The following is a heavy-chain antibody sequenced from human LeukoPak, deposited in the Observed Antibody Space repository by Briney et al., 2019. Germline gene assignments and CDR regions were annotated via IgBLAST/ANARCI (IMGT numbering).Heavy chain of an antibody. CDR1: GYSISSYF. J-gene: IGHJ5*02. CDR2: IHYSGRT. D-gene: IGHD3-3*02. CDR3: ARRVIESAVISERNWFDP. V-gene: IGHV4-59*08. Sequence: WAPLSLTCTVSGYSISSYFWSWIRQPPGKGLEWIGSIHYSGRTNYNPSLKRRVTISVDTTTIHFSLKLSSVTAADTAVYYCARRVIESAVISERNWFDPWGQGTLVTVSS.